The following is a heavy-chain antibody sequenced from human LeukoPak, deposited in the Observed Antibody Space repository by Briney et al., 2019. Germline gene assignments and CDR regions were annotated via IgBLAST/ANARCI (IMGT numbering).Heavy chain of an antibody. J-gene: IGHJ3*02. CDR1: GGSISSYY. D-gene: IGHD3-22*01. CDR3: ARDSSDSSGYYYRYAFDI. V-gene: IGHV4-4*07. CDR2: IYTSGST. Sequence: SETLSLTCTVSGGSISSYYWSWIRQPAGKGLEWIGRIYTSGSTNYNPSLKSRVTMSVDTSKNQFSLKLSSVIAADTAVYYCARDSSDSSGYYYRYAFDIWGQGTMVTVSS.